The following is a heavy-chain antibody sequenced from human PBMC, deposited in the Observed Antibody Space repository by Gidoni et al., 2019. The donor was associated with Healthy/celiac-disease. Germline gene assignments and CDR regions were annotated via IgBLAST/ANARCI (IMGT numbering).Heavy chain of an antibody. CDR3: ARDCSGGSCYAH. D-gene: IGHD2-15*01. Sequence: QVQLVESGGGVVQPGRSLRLSCAASGFTFSSYGMHWVRQAPGKGLEWVAVIWYDGSNKYYADSVKGRFTIARDNSKNTLYLQMNSLRAEDTAVYYCARDCSGGSCYAHWGQGTLVTVSS. V-gene: IGHV3-33*01. CDR1: GFTFSSYG. J-gene: IGHJ4*02. CDR2: IWYDGSNK.